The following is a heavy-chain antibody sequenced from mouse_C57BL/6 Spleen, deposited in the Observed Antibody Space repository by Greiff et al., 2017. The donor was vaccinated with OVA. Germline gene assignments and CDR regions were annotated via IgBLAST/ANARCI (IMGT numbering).Heavy chain of an antibody. Sequence: VQLQQPGAELVMPGASVKLSCKASGYTFTSYWMHWVKQRPGQGLEWIGEIDPSDSYTNYNQKFKGKSTLTVDKSSSTAYMQLSSLTSEDSAVYYCARGDSNFSYYAMVYGGQGTSVSLFS. V-gene: IGHV1-69*01. J-gene: IGHJ4*01. CDR3: ARGDSNFSYYAMVY. CDR1: GYTFTSYW. CDR2: IDPSDSYT. D-gene: IGHD2-5*01.